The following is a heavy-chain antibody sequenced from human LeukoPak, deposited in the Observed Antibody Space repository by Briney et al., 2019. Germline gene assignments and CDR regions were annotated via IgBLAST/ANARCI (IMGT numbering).Heavy chain of an antibody. D-gene: IGHD3-22*01. CDR1: GYSFTSYW. J-gene: IGHJ4*02. CDR3: ARRSDSSGYYYVKAFDY. Sequence: GESLKISCKGSGYSFTSYWIGWVRQMPGKGLEWMGIIYPGDSDTRYSPSFQGQVTISADKSLSTAYLQWSSLKASDTAMYYCARRSDSSGYYYVKAFDYWGQGTLVTVSS. V-gene: IGHV5-51*01. CDR2: IYPGDSDT.